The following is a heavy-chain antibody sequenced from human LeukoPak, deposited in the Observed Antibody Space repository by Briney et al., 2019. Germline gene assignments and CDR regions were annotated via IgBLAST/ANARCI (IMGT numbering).Heavy chain of an antibody. V-gene: IGHV4-59*01. CDR3: ARDLITGTLDY. CDR2: IYYSGST. Sequence: SETLSLTCTVSGGSMSSYYWSWIRQPPGKGLEWIGYIYYSGSTNYNPSLKSRVTISVDTSKNQFSLKLSSVTAADTAVYYCARDLITGTLDYWGQGTLVTVSS. CDR1: GGSMSSYY. J-gene: IGHJ4*02. D-gene: IGHD1-7*01.